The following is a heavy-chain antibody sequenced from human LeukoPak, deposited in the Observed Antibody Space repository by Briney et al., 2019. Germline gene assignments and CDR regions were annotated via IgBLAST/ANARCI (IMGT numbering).Heavy chain of an antibody. CDR3: ATYMTVTTLYYFDY. CDR2: IYYSGSA. CDR1: GDSINNGIYY. Sequence: SETLSLTCTVSGDSINNGIYYWNWIRQPPGKGLEWIGYIYYSGSAYYNPSLRSRVTISVDTSKNQFSLKVSSVTAADTAVYYCATYMTVTTLYYFDYWGQGTLVTVSS. D-gene: IGHD4-17*01. J-gene: IGHJ4*02. V-gene: IGHV4-30-4*01.